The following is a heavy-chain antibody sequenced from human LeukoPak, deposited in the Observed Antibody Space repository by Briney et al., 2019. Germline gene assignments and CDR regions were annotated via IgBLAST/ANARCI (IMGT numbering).Heavy chain of an antibody. V-gene: IGHV1-69*13. Sequence: SVTVSFTASGGTFSSYAISWVRQAPGQGLEWMGGIIPIFGTANYAQKFQGRVTITADESTSTAYMELSSLRSEDTAVYYCARGTIFGVASTPDVWGQGTTVTVSS. J-gene: IGHJ6*02. CDR1: GGTFSSYA. D-gene: IGHD3-3*01. CDR3: ARGTIFGVASTPDV. CDR2: IIPIFGTA.